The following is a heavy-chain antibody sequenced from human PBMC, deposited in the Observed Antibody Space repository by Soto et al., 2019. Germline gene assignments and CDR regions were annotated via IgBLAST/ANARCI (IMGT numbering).Heavy chain of an antibody. D-gene: IGHD3-16*01. Sequence: QVLLQQWGAGLLKPSETLSLTCAVYGGSFSDYYWSWIRQPPGKGLEWIGEINHSGSTNYNPSLKSRVTISVGTSKRQFSLKLSSVTAADTAVSYCARTSRFGYWGQGTLVTVSS. CDR2: INHSGST. V-gene: IGHV4-34*01. CDR3: ARTSRFGY. CDR1: GGSFSDYY. J-gene: IGHJ4*02.